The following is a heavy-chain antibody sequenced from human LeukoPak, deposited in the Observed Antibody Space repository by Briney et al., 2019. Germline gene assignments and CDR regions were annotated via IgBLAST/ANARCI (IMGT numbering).Heavy chain of an antibody. V-gene: IGHV4-4*07. J-gene: IGHJ4*02. Sequence: PSETLSLTCAVSGASISSYYWTWIRQPAGKGLEWIGRIHTSGSTNHNPSLKSRVTMSVDTSNNQFSLKLSSVTAADTAVYYCARTRGIYCSGGSCYQQFFDYWGQGTLVTVSS. D-gene: IGHD2-15*01. CDR3: ARTRGIYCSGGSCYQQFFDY. CDR2: IHTSGST. CDR1: GASISSYY.